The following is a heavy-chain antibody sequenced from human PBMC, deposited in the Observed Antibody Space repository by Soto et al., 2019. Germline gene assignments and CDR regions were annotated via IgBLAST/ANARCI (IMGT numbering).Heavy chain of an antibody. V-gene: IGHV3-33*01. CDR2: IWYDGSNK. J-gene: IGHJ4*02. CDR1: GFTFSSYG. CDR3: ARAEVWGSYLDY. D-gene: IGHD3-16*02. Sequence: SGGSLRLSCAASGFTFSSYGMHWVRQAPGKGLEWVAVIWYDGSNKYYADSVKGRFTISRDNSKNTLYLQMNSLRAEDTAVYYCARAEVWGSYLDYWGQGTLVTVSS.